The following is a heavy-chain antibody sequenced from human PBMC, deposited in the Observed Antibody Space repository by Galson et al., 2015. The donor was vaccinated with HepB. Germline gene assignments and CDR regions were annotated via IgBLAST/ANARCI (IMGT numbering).Heavy chain of an antibody. CDR2: LSGSGGGT. Sequence: SLRLSCAASGFTFSNYAMSWVRQAPGKGLEWVSVLSGSGGGTYYADSVKGRFTISRDNSKDTLYLQMNSLRAEDTALYYCAKDQTLGGTYASDHWGQGTLITVSS. CDR1: GFTFSNYA. D-gene: IGHD3-16*01. CDR3: AKDQTLGGTYASDH. J-gene: IGHJ4*02. V-gene: IGHV3-23*01.